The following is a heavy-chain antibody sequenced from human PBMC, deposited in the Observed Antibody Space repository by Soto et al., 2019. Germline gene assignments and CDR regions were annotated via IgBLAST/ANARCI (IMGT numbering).Heavy chain of an antibody. V-gene: IGHV3-48*02. CDR1: GFTFSPYS. CDR2: ISSGGDTI. Sequence: GGSLRLSCAFSGFTFSPYSMNWFRQAPGEGLEWISYISSGGDTIYYADSVRGRFTVSRDNTKNSLYLQMDSLRDEDTAVYYCARDRSTIYGVVTPIDYWGQGTLVTVSS. CDR3: ARDRSTIYGVVTPIDY. D-gene: IGHD3-3*01. J-gene: IGHJ4*02.